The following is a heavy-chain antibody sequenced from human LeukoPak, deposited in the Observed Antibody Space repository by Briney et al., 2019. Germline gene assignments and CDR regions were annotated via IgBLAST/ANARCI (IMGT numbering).Heavy chain of an antibody. Sequence: GGSLRLSCAASGFTFSSYSINWVRQAPGKGLEWVSSISSSSSYIYYADSVKGRFTISRDNAKNSLYLQMNSLRAEDTAVYYCARAGVGATLNFDYWGQGTLVTVSS. V-gene: IGHV3-21*01. CDR3: ARAGVGATLNFDY. J-gene: IGHJ4*02. CDR2: ISSSSSYI. D-gene: IGHD1-26*01. CDR1: GFTFSSYS.